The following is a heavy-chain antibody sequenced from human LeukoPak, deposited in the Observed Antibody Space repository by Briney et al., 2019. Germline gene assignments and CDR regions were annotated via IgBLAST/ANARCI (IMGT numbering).Heavy chain of an antibody. CDR1: GGSISSYY. V-gene: IGHV4-34*01. D-gene: IGHD3-22*01. Sequence: SETLSLTCTVSGGSISSYYWSWIRQPPGKGLEWIGEINHSGSTNYNPSLKSRVTISVDTSKNQFSLKLSSVTAADTAVYYCARRPYRYYYDSSGSGYWGQGTLVTVSS. CDR2: INHSGST. J-gene: IGHJ4*02. CDR3: ARRPYRYYYDSSGSGY.